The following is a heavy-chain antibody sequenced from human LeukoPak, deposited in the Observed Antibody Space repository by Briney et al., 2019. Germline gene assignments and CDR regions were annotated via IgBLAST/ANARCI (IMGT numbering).Heavy chain of an antibody. CDR3: ARDRPWDYYYYYGMDV. J-gene: IGHJ6*02. Sequence: SQTLSLTCASSGDSVSSNSAAWNWIRQSPSRGLEWLGRTYYRSKWYNDYAVSVKSRITINPDTSKNQFSLQLNSVTPEDTAVYYCARDRPWDYYYYYGMDVWGQGTTVTVSS. CDR1: GDSVSSNSAA. V-gene: IGHV6-1*01. CDR2: TYYRSKWYN. D-gene: IGHD1-26*01.